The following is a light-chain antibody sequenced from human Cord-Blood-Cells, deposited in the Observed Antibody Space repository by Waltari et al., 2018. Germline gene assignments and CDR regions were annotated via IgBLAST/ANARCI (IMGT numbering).Light chain of an antibody. CDR1: SSNIGRNY. J-gene: IGLJ3*02. Sequence: QSVLTQPPSASGTPGQRVTISCSGSSSNIGRNYVYWYQQLPRTAPKLLIYRNNQRPSGVPDRFSGSKSGTAASLAISGLRSEDEADYYGAAWDDSLSGRVFGGGTKLTVL. CDR3: AAWDDSLSGRV. CDR2: RNN. V-gene: IGLV1-47*01.